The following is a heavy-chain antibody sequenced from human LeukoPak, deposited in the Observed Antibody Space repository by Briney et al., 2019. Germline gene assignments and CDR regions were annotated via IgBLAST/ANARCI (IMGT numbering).Heavy chain of an antibody. J-gene: IGHJ4*02. CDR2: ISSSSTYI. CDR3: ARDRKNLVGVPTALDS. Sequence: PGGSLRLSCAASGFPFDSYSMNWVRQAPGKGLEWVSSISSSSTYISYADSVKGRFTISRDNARNSLYLQTHSLRAEDTAMYYCARDRKNLVGVPTALDSWGQGTLVTVPS. D-gene: IGHD2-2*01. V-gene: IGHV3-21*01. CDR1: GFPFDSYS.